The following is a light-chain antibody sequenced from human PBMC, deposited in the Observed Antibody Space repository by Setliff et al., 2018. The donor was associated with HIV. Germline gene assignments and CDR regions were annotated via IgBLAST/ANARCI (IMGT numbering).Light chain of an antibody. CDR3: SSYAITNTLP. Sequence: ALTQPASVSGSPGQSITISCTGTSSDVGGYNYVSWYQQHSGKAPKLIIYEVRNRPSGVSNRFSGSKSGNTASLTISGLQAEDEGDYYCSSYAITNTLPFGTGTKVTVL. CDR1: SSDVGGYNY. V-gene: IGLV2-14*01. J-gene: IGLJ1*01. CDR2: EVR.